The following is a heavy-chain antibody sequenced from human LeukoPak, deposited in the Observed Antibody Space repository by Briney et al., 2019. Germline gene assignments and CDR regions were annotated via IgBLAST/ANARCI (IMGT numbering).Heavy chain of an antibody. V-gene: IGHV3-30*04. D-gene: IGHD4-17*01. CDR3: ARELNYGDYAY. Sequence: TGGSLRLSCAASGFTFSSYAMHWVRQAPGKGLEWVAVISYDGSNKYYADSVKGRFTISRDNSKNTLYLQMNSLRAEDTAVYYCARELNYGDYAYWGQGTLVTISS. J-gene: IGHJ4*02. CDR1: GFTFSSYA. CDR2: ISYDGSNK.